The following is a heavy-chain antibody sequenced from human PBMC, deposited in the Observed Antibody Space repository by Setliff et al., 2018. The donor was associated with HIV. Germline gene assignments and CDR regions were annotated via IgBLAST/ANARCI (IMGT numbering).Heavy chain of an antibody. V-gene: IGHV3-7*01. CDR2: INEDGNKR. CDR3: ARDTEMITTTDAFDI. CDR1: GFTFSGTW. J-gene: IGHJ3*02. D-gene: IGHD3-22*01. Sequence: GGSLRLSCAASGFTFSGTWMAWVRQAPGKGPEWVATINEDGNKRYHGASVWGRLTISRDNARKSLYLEMNSLRAEDTAVYYCARDTEMITTTDAFDIWGPGTMVTVSS.